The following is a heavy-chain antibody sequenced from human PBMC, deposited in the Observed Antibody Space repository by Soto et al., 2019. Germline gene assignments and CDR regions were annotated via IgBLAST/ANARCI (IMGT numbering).Heavy chain of an antibody. CDR1: GGTFSSYA. Sequence: QVQLVQSGAEVKKPGSSVKVSCKASGGTFSSYAISWVRQAPGRGLEWRGGIIPISGTANYAQKFQGRVTITADESTSTAYMELGSLRSEDTAVYYCARSQGSSTSLEIYYYYYYGMDVWGQGTTVTVSS. J-gene: IGHJ6*02. D-gene: IGHD2-2*01. CDR3: ARSQGSSTSLEIYYYYYYGMDV. V-gene: IGHV1-69*01. CDR2: IIPISGTA.